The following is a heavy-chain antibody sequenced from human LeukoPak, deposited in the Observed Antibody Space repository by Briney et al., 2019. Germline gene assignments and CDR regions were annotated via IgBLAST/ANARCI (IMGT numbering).Heavy chain of an antibody. CDR2: FDPEDGET. D-gene: IGHD3-22*01. Sequence: ASVKASCKVSGYTLTELSMHWVRQAPGKGLEWMGGFDPEDGETIYAQKFQGRVTMTEDTSTDTAYMELSSLRSEDTAVYYCATTYYYDSSGGPTGAFDIWGQGTMVTVSS. CDR3: ATTYYYDSSGGPTGAFDI. J-gene: IGHJ3*02. CDR1: GYTLTELS. V-gene: IGHV1-24*01.